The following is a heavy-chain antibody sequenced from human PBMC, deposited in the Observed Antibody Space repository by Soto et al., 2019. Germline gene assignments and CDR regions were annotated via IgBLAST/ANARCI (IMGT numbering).Heavy chain of an antibody. CDR3: ARVVVVAARGYGWFDP. CDR1: GGTFSSYA. J-gene: IGHJ5*02. D-gene: IGHD2-15*01. V-gene: IGHV1-69*06. CDR2: IIPIFGTA. Sequence: QVQLVRSGAEVKKPGSSVKVSCKASGGTFSSYAISWVRQAPGQGLEWMGGIIPIFGTANYAQKFQGRVTITADKSTSTAYMELSSLRSEDTAVYYCARVVVVAARGYGWFDPWGQGTLVTVSS.